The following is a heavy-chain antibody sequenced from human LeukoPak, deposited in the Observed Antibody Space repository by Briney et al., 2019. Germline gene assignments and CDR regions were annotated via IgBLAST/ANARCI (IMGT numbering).Heavy chain of an antibody. D-gene: IGHD2/OR15-2a*01. CDR1: GGSFSGYY. Sequence: SETLSLTCAVYGGSFSGYYWSWIRQPPGKGLEWIGEINHSGSTNYNPSLKSRVTISVDTSKNQFSLKLSSVTAADTAVYYCARDSRARLHLNYFIHYYMDVWGKGTTVTVSS. CDR2: INHSGST. J-gene: IGHJ6*03. CDR3: ARDSRARLHLNYFIHYYMDV. V-gene: IGHV4-34*01.